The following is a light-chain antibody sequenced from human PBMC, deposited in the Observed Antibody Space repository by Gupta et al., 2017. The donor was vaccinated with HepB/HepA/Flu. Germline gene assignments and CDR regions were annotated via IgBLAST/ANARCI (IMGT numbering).Light chain of an antibody. J-gene: IGKJ4*02. V-gene: IGKV1-39*01. Sequence: DIQITQSPSSLSASVGDRVTITCRASQSISSYLNWYQQKPGKVPKLLIYAAPSLQSGVPSRFSGSGSGTDFTLTISSLQPEDFATYYCQQSDSTPLTFGGGTKVEIK. CDR2: AAP. CDR1: QSISSY. CDR3: QQSDSTPLT.